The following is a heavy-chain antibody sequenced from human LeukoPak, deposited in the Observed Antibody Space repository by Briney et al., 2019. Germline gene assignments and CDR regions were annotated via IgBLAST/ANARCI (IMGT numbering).Heavy chain of an antibody. V-gene: IGHV1-46*01. Sequence: ASVKVSCKASGYTFTSYYMHWVRQAPGQGLEWMGIINPSGGSTSYAQKFQGRVTMTRDMSTSTVYMELSSLRSEDTAVYYCAREWIQLWYYFDCWGQGTLVTVSS. CDR1: GYTFTSYY. CDR3: AREWIQLWYYFDC. D-gene: IGHD5-18*01. J-gene: IGHJ4*02. CDR2: INPSGGST.